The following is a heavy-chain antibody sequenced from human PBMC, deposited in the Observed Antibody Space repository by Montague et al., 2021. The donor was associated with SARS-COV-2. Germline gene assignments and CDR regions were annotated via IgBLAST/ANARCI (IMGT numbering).Heavy chain of an antibody. CDR3: AKGGTSYFYGMDV. Sequence: SLRLSCAASGFTFSSYAMHWVRQAPGKGLEWVAVISYDGSNKYYADSVKGRFTISGDISQNTLYLQMNSLRAEDMAVYYCAKGGTSYFYGMDVWGQGTTVAVSS. J-gene: IGHJ6*02. D-gene: IGHD1-26*01. CDR1: GFTFSSYA. CDR2: ISYDGSNK. V-gene: IGHV3-30*14.